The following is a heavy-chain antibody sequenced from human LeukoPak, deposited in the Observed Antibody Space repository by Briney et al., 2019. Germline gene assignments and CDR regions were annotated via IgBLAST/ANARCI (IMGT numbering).Heavy chain of an antibody. Sequence: SETLSLTCTVSGGSISSYYWSWIRQPPGKGLEWIGYIYYSGSTNYNPSLKSRGTISVDTSKNQFSLKLSSVTAADTAVYYCARGGGDVDXAMDEWFDPWGQGTLVTVSX. V-gene: IGHV4-59*08. CDR1: GGSISSYY. CDR3: ARGGGDVDXAMDEWFDP. D-gene: IGHD5-18*01. CDR2: IYYSGST. J-gene: IGHJ5*02.